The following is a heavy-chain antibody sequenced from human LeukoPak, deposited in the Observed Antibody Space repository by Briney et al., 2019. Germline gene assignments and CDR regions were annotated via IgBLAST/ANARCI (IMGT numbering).Heavy chain of an antibody. Sequence: GSLRLSCAASGFTFSSYWMSWVRQAPGKGLEWVANIKQDGSEKYYVDSVKGRFTISRDNAKNSLYLQMNSLRAEDTAVYYCARDRVVGATIFDYWGQGTLVTGSS. D-gene: IGHD1-26*01. CDR2: IKQDGSEK. V-gene: IGHV3-7*01. J-gene: IGHJ4*02. CDR1: GFTFSSYW. CDR3: ARDRVVGATIFDY.